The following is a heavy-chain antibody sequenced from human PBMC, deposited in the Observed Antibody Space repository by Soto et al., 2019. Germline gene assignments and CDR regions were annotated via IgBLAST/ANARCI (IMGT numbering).Heavy chain of an antibody. D-gene: IGHD5-12*01. CDR2: ISAYNGNT. CDR1: GYTFTSYG. CDR3: ARDTGDGYNYNYYYYYGMDV. J-gene: IGHJ6*02. Sequence: ASVKVSCKASGYTFTSYGISWVRQAPGQGLEWMGWISAYNGNTNYAQKLQGRVTMTTDTSTSTAYMELRSLRSDDTAVYYCARDTGDGYNYNYYYYYGMDVWGQGTTVTVSS. V-gene: IGHV1-18*04.